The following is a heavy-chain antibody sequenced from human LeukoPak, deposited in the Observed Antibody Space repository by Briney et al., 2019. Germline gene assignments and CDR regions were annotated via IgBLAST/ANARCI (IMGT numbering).Heavy chain of an antibody. D-gene: IGHD3-10*01. CDR1: GGSISSHGYS. Sequence: PSETLSLTCAVSGGSISSHGYSWLWLPQPPGKGLESIEYIYHSGSTYYNPSLKSQVTISVDRSKNQFSLKLSSVPAADTAVYYCATLWVGDSYGPRYYGLDVWGKGTTVTVSS. CDR2: IYHSGST. J-gene: IGHJ6*04. V-gene: IGHV4-30-2*01. CDR3: ATLWVGDSYGPRYYGLDV.